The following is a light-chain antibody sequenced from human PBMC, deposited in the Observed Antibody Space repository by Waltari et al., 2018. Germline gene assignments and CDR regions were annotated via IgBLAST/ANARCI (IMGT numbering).Light chain of an antibody. CDR3: TSYRHSDTLV. CDR1: SSDVGGYNY. V-gene: IGLV2-14*01. Sequence: QSALTQPASVSGSPGQSITISCTGTSSDVGGYNYVSWYQHHPGKAPKVMIYEVSSRPSGVSNRFSGSKSGNTASLTISGLQAEDEADYYCTSYRHSDTLVFGGGTKLTVL. J-gene: IGLJ3*02. CDR2: EVS.